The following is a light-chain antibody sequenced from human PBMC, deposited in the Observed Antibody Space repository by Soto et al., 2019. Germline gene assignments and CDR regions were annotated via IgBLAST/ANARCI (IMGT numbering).Light chain of an antibody. CDR3: SSYTSSSSLYVV. J-gene: IGLJ2*01. Sequence: QSALTQPASVSGSPGQSITISCTGTSSDIGGYNYVSWYQQHPGKAPKLMIYEISNRPSGVSTRFSGSRSVNTASLTISGLQAEDEADYYCSSYTSSSSLYVVFGGGTKLTVL. CDR1: SSDIGGYNY. V-gene: IGLV2-14*01. CDR2: EIS.